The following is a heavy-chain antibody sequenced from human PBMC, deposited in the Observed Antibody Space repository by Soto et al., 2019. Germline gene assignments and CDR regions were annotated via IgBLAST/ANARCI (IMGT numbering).Heavy chain of an antibody. J-gene: IGHJ6*02. CDR3: AGFRCGGWKYYYYGMDV. D-gene: IGHD2-21*01. Sequence: QVQLQESGPGLVKPSETLSLTCTVSGGSISSYYWSWIRQPPGKGLDWIGYIYYSGSTNYNPSLKRLVTISVDTSKNQFSLKLSSVTAADTAVYYCAGFRCGGWKYYYYGMDVWGQGTTVTVSS. V-gene: IGHV4-59*01. CDR2: IYYSGST. CDR1: GGSISSYY.